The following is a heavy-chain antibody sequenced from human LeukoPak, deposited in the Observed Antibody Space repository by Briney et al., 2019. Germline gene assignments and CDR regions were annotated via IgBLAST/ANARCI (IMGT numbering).Heavy chain of an antibody. D-gene: IGHD6-13*01. Sequence: GRSLRLSCTVSGFNFSNFGMHWVRQAPGKGLEWVAVISYDGSNKYYADSVKGRFTISRDNSKNTLYLQMNSLRAEDTAVYYCASLAGNFDYWGQGTLVTVSS. V-gene: IGHV3-30*03. CDR1: GFNFSNFG. CDR3: ASLAGNFDY. J-gene: IGHJ4*02. CDR2: ISYDGSNK.